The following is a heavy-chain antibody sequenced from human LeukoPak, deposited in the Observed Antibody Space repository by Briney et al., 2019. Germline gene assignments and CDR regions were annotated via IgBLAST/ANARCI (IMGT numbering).Heavy chain of an antibody. D-gene: IGHD4-17*01. V-gene: IGHV1-69*05. CDR3: ARPAEVIDGDYDAFDI. CDR1: GGTFSSYA. CDR2: IIPIFGTA. J-gene: IGHJ3*02. Sequence: SVKVSCKASGGTFSSYAISWVRQAPGQGLEWMGRIIPIFGTANYAQKFQGRVTITTDESTSTAYMELSSLRSEDTAVYYCARPAEVIDGDYDAFDIWGQATMVTVSS.